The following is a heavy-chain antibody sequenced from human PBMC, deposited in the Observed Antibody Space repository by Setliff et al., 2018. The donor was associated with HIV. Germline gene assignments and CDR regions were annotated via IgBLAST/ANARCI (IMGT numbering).Heavy chain of an antibody. J-gene: IGHJ3*01. Sequence: PSETLSLTCNVSRGSISRSSHYWGWIRQSPGKGLQWIGSLHYSGTTYYNPSLKRRVTISVDTSMNQFSLHLTSVTAADTAVYFCSSVLFHLGWLATTQDAFDVWGPGTLVTGSS. D-gene: IGHD3-3*01. CDR2: LHYSGTT. CDR1: RGSISRSSHY. CDR3: SSVLFHLGWLATTQDAFDV. V-gene: IGHV4-39*07.